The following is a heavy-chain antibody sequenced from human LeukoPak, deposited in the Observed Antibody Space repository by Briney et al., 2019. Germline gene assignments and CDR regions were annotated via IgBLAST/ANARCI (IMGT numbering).Heavy chain of an antibody. D-gene: IGHD3-10*01. V-gene: IGHV4-59*08. CDR2: IYYRGST. CDR3: ARQPDYYGSGKGYFDY. J-gene: IGHJ4*02. CDR1: GDSISSYY. Sequence: SETLSLTCTVSGDSISSYYWTWIRQPPGKGLEWDGYIYYRGSTNYNPSLKSRVTISLGTSKNQFSLRLTSVTAADTAVYYCARQPDYYGSGKGYFDYWGQGTLVTVSS.